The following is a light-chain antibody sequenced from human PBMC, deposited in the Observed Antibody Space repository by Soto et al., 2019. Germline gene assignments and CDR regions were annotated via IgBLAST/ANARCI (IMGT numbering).Light chain of an antibody. CDR2: GNT. Sequence: QSVLTQPPSVSGAPGQRVTISCTGSSSNIGAGYDVHWYQQLPETAPKLLIYGNTNRPSGVPDRFSGSKSGTSASLAITGLQAEDEADYYCLSYDSSLSASRVFGGGTKLTVL. CDR1: SSNIGAGYD. J-gene: IGLJ2*01. V-gene: IGLV1-40*01. CDR3: LSYDSSLSASRV.